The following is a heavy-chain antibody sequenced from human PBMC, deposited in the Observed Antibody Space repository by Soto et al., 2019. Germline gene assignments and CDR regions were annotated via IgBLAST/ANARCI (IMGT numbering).Heavy chain of an antibody. D-gene: IGHD6-19*01. J-gene: IGHJ4*02. V-gene: IGHV3-48*02. CDR2: SSPRGDTI. CDR3: AKGPHTNVGWPYYFES. Sequence: GGSLRLSCVASGFSLANYPLAWVRQTPGKGLEWISYSSPRGDTIYYADSVEGRLTISRDNARNSLSLHMSSLRDEDSALYYCAKGPHTNVGWPYYFESWGQGVPVTVSS. CDR1: GFSLANYP.